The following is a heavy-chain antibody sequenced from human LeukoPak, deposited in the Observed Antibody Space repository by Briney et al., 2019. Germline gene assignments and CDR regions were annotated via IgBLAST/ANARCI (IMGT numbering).Heavy chain of an antibody. Sequence: SVKVSCKASGGTFISYGISWVRQAPGQGLEWMGRIIPIFGTTNYAQRFQGRVTITTDESTSTAYMELSSLRSEDTAVYYCASRYNWNYDWFDHWGQGTLVTVSS. CDR2: IIPIFGTT. CDR3: ASRYNWNYDWFDH. V-gene: IGHV1-69*05. D-gene: IGHD1-7*01. CDR1: GGTFISYG. J-gene: IGHJ5*02.